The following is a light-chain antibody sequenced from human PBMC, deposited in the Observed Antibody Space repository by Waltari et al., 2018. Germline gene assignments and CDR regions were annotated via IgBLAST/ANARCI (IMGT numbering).Light chain of an antibody. V-gene: IGKV4-1*01. CDR2: WAS. CDR1: QNILYSSNNKNY. J-gene: IGKJ5*01. Sequence: DTVMTQSPNSLAVSLGERATINCKSSQNILYSSNNKNYLAWYQQKPGQPPKLLLYWASTRASGVPDRVSGSGSGTDFTLSNSSLRTEDVAVYYCQQYYTMPLTFGQGTRLEIK. CDR3: QQYYTMPLT.